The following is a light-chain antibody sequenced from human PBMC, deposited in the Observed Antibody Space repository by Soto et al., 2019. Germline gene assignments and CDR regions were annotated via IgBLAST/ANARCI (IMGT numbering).Light chain of an antibody. CDR1: QPLSDY. V-gene: IGKV1-9*01. J-gene: IGKJ4*01. Sequence: DIPMSPSPSSLSASVGDRGTLPCRASQPLSDYLDWYQQKPGKAPALLIYSASTLQSGVPTRFSGSGSETEFSLTISTLQPEDFATYYCQQLSRYPLTFGGGTKVDIK. CDR3: QQLSRYPLT. CDR2: SAS.